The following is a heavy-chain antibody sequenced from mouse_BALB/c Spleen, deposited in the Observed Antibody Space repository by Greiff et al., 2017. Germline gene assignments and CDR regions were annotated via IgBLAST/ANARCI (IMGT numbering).Heavy chain of an antibody. D-gene: IGHD2-4*01. J-gene: IGHJ4*01. V-gene: IGHV5-6*01. CDR2: ISSGGSYT. CDR3: ARHNYDYSRDAMDY. CDR1: GFTFSSYG. Sequence: EVKVVESGGDLVKPGGSLKLSCAASGFTFSSYGMSWVRQTPDKRLEWVATISSGGSYTYYPDSVKGRFTISRDNAKNTLYLQMSSLKSEDTAMYYCARHNYDYSRDAMDYWGQGTSVTVSS.